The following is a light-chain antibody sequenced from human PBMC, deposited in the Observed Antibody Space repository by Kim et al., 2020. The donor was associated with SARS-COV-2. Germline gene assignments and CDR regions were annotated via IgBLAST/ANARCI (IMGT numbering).Light chain of an antibody. V-gene: IGLV3-1*01. CDR1: EEKF. J-gene: IGLJ3*02. CDR2: EDD. Sequence: EEKFVSWFQQKPGQSPVLVVYEDDKRPSGIPERISGSTSGNTATLTISGTQAMDEADYYCQTWDSSTVVFGGGTQLTVL. CDR3: QTWDSSTVV.